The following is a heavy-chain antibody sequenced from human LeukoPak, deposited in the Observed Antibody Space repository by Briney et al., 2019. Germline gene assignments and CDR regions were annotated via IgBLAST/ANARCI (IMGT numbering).Heavy chain of an antibody. J-gene: IGHJ6*02. CDR1: GSSFTSYW. V-gene: IGHV5-51*01. CDR2: IYPGDSDT. CDR3: ARPRLPNYYYYGMDV. Sequence: GESLQISCKGSGSSFTSYWIGWVRQLPGKGLEWMGIIYPGDSDTRYSPSFQGQVTISADKSISTAYLQWSSLTASDTAMYYCARPRLPNYYYYGMDVWGQGTTVTVSS. D-gene: IGHD5-12*01.